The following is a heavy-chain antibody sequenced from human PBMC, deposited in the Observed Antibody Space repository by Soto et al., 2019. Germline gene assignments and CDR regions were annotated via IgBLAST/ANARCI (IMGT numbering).Heavy chain of an antibody. CDR3: ARKYNYSNSIWFDP. D-gene: IGHD4-4*01. CDR2: IYYSGST. Sequence: QLQLQESGPGLVKPSETLSLTCTASGGSISSSSYYWGWIRQPPGKGLEWIGSIYYSGSTYSNPSLKSRVTISVDTSKNQFSLKMSSVTAADTAVYYCARKYNYSNSIWFDPWGQGTLVTVSS. V-gene: IGHV4-39*01. J-gene: IGHJ5*02. CDR1: GGSISSSSYY.